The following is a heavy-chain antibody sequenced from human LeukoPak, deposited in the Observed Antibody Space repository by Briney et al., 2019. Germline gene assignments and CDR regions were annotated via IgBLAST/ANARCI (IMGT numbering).Heavy chain of an antibody. CDR3: AKDLGGYDSGSPDWFDP. Sequence: HTGGSLRLSCAASGFTFSSYAMSWVRQAPGKGLEWVSAISGSGGSTYYADSVKGRFTISRDNSKNTLYLQMNSLRAEDTAVYYCAKDLGGYDSGSPDWFDPWGQGTLVTVSS. CDR1: GFTFSSYA. CDR2: ISGSGGST. D-gene: IGHD3-10*01. V-gene: IGHV3-23*01. J-gene: IGHJ5*02.